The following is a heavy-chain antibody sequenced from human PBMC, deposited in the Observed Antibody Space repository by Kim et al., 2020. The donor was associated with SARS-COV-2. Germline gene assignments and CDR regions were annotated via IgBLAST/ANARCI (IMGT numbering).Heavy chain of an antibody. J-gene: IGHJ4*02. D-gene: IGHD5-18*01. Sequence: NCTPSLKSRVDKSVDTSKHQCSLKLSSVTAADTAVYYCARTDTAMASFDYWGQGTLVTVSS. V-gene: IGHV4-4*09. CDR3: ARTDTAMASFDY.